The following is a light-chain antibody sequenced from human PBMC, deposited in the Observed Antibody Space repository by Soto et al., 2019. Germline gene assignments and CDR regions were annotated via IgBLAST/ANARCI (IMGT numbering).Light chain of an antibody. Sequence: EIVMTQSPATLSVSPGERATLSCRASQSVSSNLAWYQLKRGQAPRLLIYDASNRATGIPARFSGSGSGTDFTFSIGSRKPEELAVSYWQPRSDWPWITVGQGTRRE. V-gene: IGKV3-11*01. CDR1: QSVSSN. CDR3: QPRSDWPWIT. J-gene: IGKJ5*01. CDR2: DAS.